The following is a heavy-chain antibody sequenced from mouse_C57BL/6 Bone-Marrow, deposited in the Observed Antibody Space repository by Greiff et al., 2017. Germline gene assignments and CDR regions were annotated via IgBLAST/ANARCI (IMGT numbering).Heavy chain of an antibody. CDR1: GYTFTEYT. CDR3: ARHEGAALRPGFYFDY. CDR2: FYPGSGSI. Sequence: QVQLQQSGAELVKSGASVKLSCKASGYTFTEYTIHWVKQRSGQGLEWIGWFYPGSGSIKYNEKFKDKATLTADKSSSTVYMELSRLTSEDSAVYFCARHEGAALRPGFYFDYWGQGTTLTVSS. J-gene: IGHJ2*01. V-gene: IGHV1-62-2*01. D-gene: IGHD1-2*01.